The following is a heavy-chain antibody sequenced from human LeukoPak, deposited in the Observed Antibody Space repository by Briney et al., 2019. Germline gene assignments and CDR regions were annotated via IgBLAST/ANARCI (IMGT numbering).Heavy chain of an antibody. V-gene: IGHV3-21*01. CDR2: ISSSSSYI. Sequence: GGSLRLSCAAPGFTFDDYGMSWVRQAPGKGLEWVSSISSSSSYIYYADSVKGRFTISRDNAKNSLYLQMNSLRAEDTAVYYCARDEVEACSGGSCYFDYWGQGTLVTVSS. D-gene: IGHD2-15*01. J-gene: IGHJ4*02. CDR1: GFTFDDYG. CDR3: ARDEVEACSGGSCYFDY.